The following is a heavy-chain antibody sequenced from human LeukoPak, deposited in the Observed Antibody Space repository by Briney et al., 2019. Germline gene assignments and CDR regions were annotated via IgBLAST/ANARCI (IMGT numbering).Heavy chain of an antibody. CDR2: INHSGST. CDR3: ARQLVSHYGSGSRRRTFDY. D-gene: IGHD3-10*01. Sequence: SETLSLTCTVSGGSISSSSYYWGWIRQPPGKGLEWIGEINHSGSTNYNPSLKSRVTISVDTSKNQFSLKLSSVTAADTAVYYCARQLVSHYGSGSRRRTFDYWGQGTLVTVSS. J-gene: IGHJ4*02. V-gene: IGHV4-39*01. CDR1: GGSISSSSYY.